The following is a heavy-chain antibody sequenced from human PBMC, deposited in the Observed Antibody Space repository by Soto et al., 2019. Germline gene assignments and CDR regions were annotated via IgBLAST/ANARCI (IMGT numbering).Heavy chain of an antibody. Sequence: EVQLVESGGGLVKPGGSLRLSCAASGFTFSNAWMRWVRQAPRKGLEWVGRIKSKADGGTTYYAAPVKGRFTISRDDSKTPSHLQMNSLKTSETAMYYCTTVYPNTEHFFVHWCPGTVVSVPS. D-gene: IGHD2-8*01. V-gene: IGHV3-15*01. CDR3: TTVYPNTEHFFVH. CDR1: GFTFSNAW. J-gene: IGHJ4*02. CDR2: IKSKADGGTT.